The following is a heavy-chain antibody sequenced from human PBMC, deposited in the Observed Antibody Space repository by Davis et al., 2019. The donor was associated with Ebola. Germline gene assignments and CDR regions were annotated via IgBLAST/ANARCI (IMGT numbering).Heavy chain of an antibody. D-gene: IGHD3-22*01. V-gene: IGHV4/OR15-8*03. Sequence: SETLSLTCVVTGDSISTTSWWSWVRQPPGKGLEWIGEIYHNGDTNNNPSLKSRVTISVDKSKNQFSLKLSPVTAADTAVYYCARAAPGYYYDSSGYYSTPDYFDYWGQGTLVTVSS. CDR3: ARAAPGYYYDSSGYYSTPDYFDY. J-gene: IGHJ4*02. CDR1: GDSISTTSW. CDR2: IYHNGDT.